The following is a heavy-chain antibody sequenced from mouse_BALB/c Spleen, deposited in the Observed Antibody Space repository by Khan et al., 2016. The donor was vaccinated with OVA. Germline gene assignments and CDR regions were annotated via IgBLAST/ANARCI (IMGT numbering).Heavy chain of an antibody. Sequence: QVQLKQSGPGLVAPSQSLSITCTISGFSLTNYGVHWVRQPPGKGLEWLVVIWSDGSTTYYSALKSRLTISKDNSKSQVFLKMNRRQTDDTAMYFCARQPYYHYNSMDYWGQGTTVTVSS. CDR2: IWSDGST. V-gene: IGHV2-6-1*01. J-gene: IGHJ4*01. CDR1: GFSLTNYG. CDR3: ARQPYYHYNSMDY. D-gene: IGHD2-10*01.